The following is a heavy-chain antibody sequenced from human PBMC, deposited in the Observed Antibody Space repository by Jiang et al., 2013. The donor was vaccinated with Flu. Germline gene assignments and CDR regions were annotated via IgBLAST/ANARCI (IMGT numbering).Heavy chain of an antibody. Sequence: KPTQTLTLTCTFSGFSLSTSGMCVSWIRQPPGKALEWLARIDWDDDKYYSTSLKTRLTISKDTSKNQVVLTMTNMDPVDTATYYCARIHTGYHDYGDLYYFDYWGQGTLVTVSS. CDR3: ARIHTGYHDYGDLYYFDY. CDR2: IDWDDDK. J-gene: IGHJ4*02. D-gene: IGHD4-17*01. CDR1: GFSLSTSGMC. V-gene: IGHV2-70*11.